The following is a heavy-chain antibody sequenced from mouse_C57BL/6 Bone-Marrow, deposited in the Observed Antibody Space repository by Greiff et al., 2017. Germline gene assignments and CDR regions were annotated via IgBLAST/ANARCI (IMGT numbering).Heavy chain of an antibody. D-gene: IGHD1-1*01. J-gene: IGHJ3*01. CDR1: GFTFSDYG. CDR3: ARPDYYGSSFAY. V-gene: IGHV5-15*01. CDR2: ISNLAYSI. Sequence: EVHLVESGGGLVQPGGSLKLSCAASGFTFSDYGMAWVRQAPRKGPEWVAFISNLAYSIYYADTVTGRFTISRENAKNTLYLEMSSLRSEDTAMYYCARPDYYGSSFAYWGQGTLVTVSA.